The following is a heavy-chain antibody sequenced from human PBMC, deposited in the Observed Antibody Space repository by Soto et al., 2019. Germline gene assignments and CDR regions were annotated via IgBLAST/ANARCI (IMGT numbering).Heavy chain of an antibody. CDR3: AXDRIAAAGPNNFYAMDV. V-gene: IGHV3-48*03. J-gene: IGHJ6*01. D-gene: IGHD6-13*01. Sequence: GGSLRLSCVASGFNFRTYEMNWVRQAPGKGLEWIAYISSSVGAIYYADSVKGRFTISRDNAQNSVYLQLNSLRADDTAVYYCAXDRIAAAGPNNFYAMDVWGRGTTVTVSS. CDR1: GFNFRTYE. CDR2: ISSSVGAI.